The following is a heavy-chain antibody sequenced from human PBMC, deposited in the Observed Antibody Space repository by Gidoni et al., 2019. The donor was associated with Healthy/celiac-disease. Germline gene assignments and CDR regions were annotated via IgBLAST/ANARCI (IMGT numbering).Heavy chain of an antibody. J-gene: IGHJ3*02. V-gene: IGHV3-23*01. CDR1: GFTFSSYA. CDR2: IIGSCGST. Sequence: EVQLLESGGGLVQRGGSLRLSCAASGFTFSSYAMSWVRQAPGKGLGWVSAIIGSCGSTSYADSVKGRFTISRDNSKNTLYLQMNSLRAQDTAVYYCAKGDYSRGVIAFDIWGQGTMVTVSS. CDR3: AKGDYSRGVIAFDI. D-gene: IGHD3-10*01.